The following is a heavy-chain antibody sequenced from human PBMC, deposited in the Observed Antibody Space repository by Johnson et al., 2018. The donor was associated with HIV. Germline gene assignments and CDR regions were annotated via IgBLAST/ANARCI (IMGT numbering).Heavy chain of an antibody. CDR2: ISSNGGST. CDR1: GFIFSSYA. D-gene: IGHD6-13*01. J-gene: IGHJ3*02. CDR3: ARDGGVAAAVGVVAFDI. V-gene: IGHV3-64*04. Sequence: QVQLVESGGGLVQPGGSLRLSCAVSGFIFSSYAMHWVRQAPGKGLEYISTISSNGGSTYYADSVKGRFTSSRDNSKNTLYLQMNSLRAEDTAVYYCARDGGVAAAVGVVAFDIWGQGTLVTVSS.